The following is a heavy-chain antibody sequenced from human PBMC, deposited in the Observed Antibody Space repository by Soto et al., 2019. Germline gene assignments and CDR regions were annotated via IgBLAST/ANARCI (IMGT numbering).Heavy chain of an antibody. CDR3: AKSPRGAMATD. CDR1: GYTFINYH. Sequence: QVQLVQSGGEVKKPGASVTVSCKASGYTFINYHITWVRQAPGQGLEWMAWINTYNGMTDYAQKFQGRVTMTRDTSTTTAYMELRNLESDDSTVYFCAKSPRGAMATDWGQGTLVTVSS. D-gene: IGHD5-12*01. V-gene: IGHV1-18*01. CDR2: INTYNGMT. J-gene: IGHJ4*02.